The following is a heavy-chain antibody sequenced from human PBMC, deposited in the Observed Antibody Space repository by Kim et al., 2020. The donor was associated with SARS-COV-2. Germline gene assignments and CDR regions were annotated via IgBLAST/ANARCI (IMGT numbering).Heavy chain of an antibody. CDR1: GFTFSGSA. Sequence: GGSLRLSCAASGFTFSGSAMHWVRQASGKGLEWVGRIRSKANSYATAYAASVKGRFTISRDDSRNTAYLQMNSLKTEDTAVYYCTSTVGDYCGGDCYHYWGQGTLVTVSS. CDR3: TSTVGDYCGGDCYHY. J-gene: IGHJ4*02. V-gene: IGHV3-73*01. CDR2: IRSKANSYAT. D-gene: IGHD2-21*02.